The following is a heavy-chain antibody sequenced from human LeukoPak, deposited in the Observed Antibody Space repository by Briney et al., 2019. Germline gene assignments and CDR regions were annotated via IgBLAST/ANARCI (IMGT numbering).Heavy chain of an antibody. CDR3: AKDQEKYYYGSGSYHPSYYYYYGVDV. V-gene: IGHV3-23*01. D-gene: IGHD3-10*01. J-gene: IGHJ6*02. Sequence: GGSLRLSCAASGFTFSSYAMSWVRQAPGKGLEWVSAISGSGGSTYYADSVKGRFTISRDNSKNTLYLQMNSLRAEDTAVYYCAKDQEKYYYGSGSYHPSYYYYYGVDVWGQGTTVTVSS. CDR1: GFTFSSYA. CDR2: ISGSGGST.